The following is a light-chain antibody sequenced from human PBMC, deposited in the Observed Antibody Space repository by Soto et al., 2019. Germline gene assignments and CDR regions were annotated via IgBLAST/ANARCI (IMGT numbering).Light chain of an antibody. Sequence: QPVLTQPPSVSGAPGQRVTISCTGSSSNIGAGYDVHWYQQPPGTAPKLLIYGNSNRPSGVPDRFSGSKSGTSASLAITGLQAEDEADYYCQSYDSSLRYVFGTGTKLTVL. CDR2: GNS. CDR3: QSYDSSLRYV. J-gene: IGLJ1*01. CDR1: SSNIGAGYD. V-gene: IGLV1-40*01.